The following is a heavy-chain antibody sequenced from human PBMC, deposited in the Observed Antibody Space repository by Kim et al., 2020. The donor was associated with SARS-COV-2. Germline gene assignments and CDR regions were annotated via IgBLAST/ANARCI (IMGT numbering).Heavy chain of an antibody. D-gene: IGHD3-3*01. Sequence: ASVKVSCKAAGYTFTRYDINWVRQAPGQGFEWMGWMNPNSGNTGYAQKFQGRVTMTSDTSINTAYMELSGLRCEDTAFYYCAGGRFTTIFGVTIRSDGLDDYWGQGTLVTVSS. CDR2: MNPNSGNT. V-gene: IGHV1-8*01. J-gene: IGHJ4*02. CDR3: AGGRFTTIFGVTIRSDGLDDY. CDR1: GYTFTRYD.